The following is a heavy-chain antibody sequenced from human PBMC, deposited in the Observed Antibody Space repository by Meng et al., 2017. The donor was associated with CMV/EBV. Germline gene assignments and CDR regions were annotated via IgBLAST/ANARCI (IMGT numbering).Heavy chain of an antibody. CDR1: GCTFSSYA. D-gene: IGHD6-19*01. Sequence: SVKVSCKASGCTFSSYAISWVRQAPGQGLEWMGGIIPIFGTANYAQKFQGRVTITTDESTSTAYMELSSLRSEDTAVYYCVLDSSGWYSMWGQGTLVTVSS. V-gene: IGHV1-69*05. J-gene: IGHJ4*02. CDR3: VLDSSGWYSM. CDR2: IIPIFGTA.